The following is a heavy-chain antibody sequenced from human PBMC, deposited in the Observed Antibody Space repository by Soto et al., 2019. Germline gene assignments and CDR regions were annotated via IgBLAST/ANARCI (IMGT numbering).Heavy chain of an antibody. Sequence: PSETLSLTCDVSGDTISTGGYTWAWIRQPPGKALEWIGHTYHSGNPYYNPSLKSRVIISVDTSKNQFSLKLSSVTAADTAVYYCARAPRGNYGYPSYFDYWGQGTLVTVSS. D-gene: IGHD3-10*01. J-gene: IGHJ4*02. CDR2: TYHSGNP. CDR3: ARAPRGNYGYPSYFDY. CDR1: GDTISTGGYT. V-gene: IGHV4-30-2*01.